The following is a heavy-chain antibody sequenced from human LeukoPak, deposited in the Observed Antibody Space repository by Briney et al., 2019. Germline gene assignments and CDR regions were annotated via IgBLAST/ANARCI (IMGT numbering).Heavy chain of an antibody. D-gene: IGHD6-19*01. CDR1: GFTFDAYA. CDR2: IRWNSGTI. V-gene: IGHV3-9*01. CDR3: AVDLYSSVWYGAFDM. J-gene: IGHJ3*02. Sequence: GGSLRLSCAASGFTFDAYAMHWVRQAPGKGLEWVSGIRWNSGTIGYADSVKGRFTISRDNAKNSLYLQMNSLRAEDTALYFCAVDLYSSVWYGAFDMWGQGTMVTVST.